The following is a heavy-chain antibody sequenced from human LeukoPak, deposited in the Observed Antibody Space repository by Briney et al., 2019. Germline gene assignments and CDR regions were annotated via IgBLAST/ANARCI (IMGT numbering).Heavy chain of an antibody. V-gene: IGHV1-2*02. Sequence: ASVKVSCKASGYTFTGYYMHWVRQAPGQGLEWMGWINPNSGGTNYAQKFQGRVTITADKSTSTAYMELSSLRSEDTAVYYCARQDYYDFWSGSYYFDYWGQGTLVTVSS. CDR1: GYTFTGYY. D-gene: IGHD3-3*01. CDR3: ARQDYYDFWSGSYYFDY. J-gene: IGHJ4*02. CDR2: INPNSGGT.